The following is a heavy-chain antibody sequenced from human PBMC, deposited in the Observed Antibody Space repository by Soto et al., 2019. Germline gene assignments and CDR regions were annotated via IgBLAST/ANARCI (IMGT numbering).Heavy chain of an antibody. CDR1: GFTLSTYW. CDR2: IKGDGTTT. CDR3: ARAAVAAHFDL. J-gene: IGHJ4*02. D-gene: IGHD6-19*01. V-gene: IGHV3-74*01. Sequence: EVQLVESGGDLVQPGGSLRLACAASGFTLSTYWMHWVRQAPGKGLAWVSRIKGDGTTTSYADSVKGRFSTSRDNARNTLYLQMNSLTAEDTAVYYCARAAVAAHFDLWGQGALVTVSS.